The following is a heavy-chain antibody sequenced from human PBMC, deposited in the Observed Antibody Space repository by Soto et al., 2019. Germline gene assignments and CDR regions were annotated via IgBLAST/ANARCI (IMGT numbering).Heavy chain of an antibody. Sequence: EVQLLESGGGLVQPGGSLRLSCAASGFTFSSYAMSWVRQAPGKGLEWVSAISGSGGSTYYADSVKGRFTISRDNSKNTLYPQMNSLRAEDTAVYYCAKAYFGSGSYYMESTFDYWGQETLVTVSS. CDR1: GFTFSSYA. J-gene: IGHJ4*02. V-gene: IGHV3-23*01. CDR2: ISGSGGST. D-gene: IGHD3-10*01. CDR3: AKAYFGSGSYYMESTFDY.